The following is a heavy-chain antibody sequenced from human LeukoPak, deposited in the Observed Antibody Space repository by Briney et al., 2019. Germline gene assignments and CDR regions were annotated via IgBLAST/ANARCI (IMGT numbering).Heavy chain of an antibody. V-gene: IGHV4-61*02. D-gene: IGHD3-22*01. Sequence: KPSETLSLTCTVSGGSISSGSYYWSWIRQPAGKGLEWIGGIYTSGSTNYNPSLKSRVNISVDTSKHQFSLKLSSVTAADTAVYYCERVTTGGYYNCWGQGTLVTVSS. CDR3: ERVTTGGYYNC. J-gene: IGHJ4*02. CDR1: GGSISSGSYY. CDR2: IYTSGST.